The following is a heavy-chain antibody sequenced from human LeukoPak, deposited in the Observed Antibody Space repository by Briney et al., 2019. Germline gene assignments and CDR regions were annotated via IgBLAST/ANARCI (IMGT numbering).Heavy chain of an antibody. CDR3: ALLHLAHPIKYCYGSGSSTNDAFDI. CDR2: IYYSGST. CDR1: GGSISSSSYY. Sequence: SETLSLTCTVSGGSISSSSYYWGWIRPPPGKGLEWIGSIYYSGSTYYNPSLKSRVTISVDTSKNQFSLKLSSVTAAHTAVYYCALLHLAHPIKYCYGSGSSTNDAFDIWGQGTMVTVSS. V-gene: IGHV4-39*01. J-gene: IGHJ3*02. D-gene: IGHD3-10*01.